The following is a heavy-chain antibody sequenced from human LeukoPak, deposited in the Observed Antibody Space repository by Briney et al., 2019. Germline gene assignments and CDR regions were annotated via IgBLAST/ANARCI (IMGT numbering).Heavy chain of an antibody. D-gene: IGHD6-13*01. Sequence: SETLSLTCTVSGGSISSSSYYWGWIRQPPGKGLEWIGSIYYSGSTYYNPSLKSRVTISVDTSKSQFSLKLSSVTAADTAVYYCARLTAGTFDYWGQGTLVTVSS. CDR1: GGSISSSSYY. CDR3: ARLTAGTFDY. J-gene: IGHJ4*02. CDR2: IYYSGST. V-gene: IGHV4-39*01.